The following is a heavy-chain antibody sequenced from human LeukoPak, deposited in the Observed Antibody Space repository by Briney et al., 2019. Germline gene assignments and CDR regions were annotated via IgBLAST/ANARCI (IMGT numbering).Heavy chain of an antibody. CDR2: INHSGST. Sequence: SEALSLTCAVSGGSFSGYYWSWIRPPPGKGLEWIGEINHSGSTNYNPSLKSRVTISVDTSKNQFSLRLSSVTAADTAVYYCARGREYYDFWSGYPTFDPWGQGTLVTVSS. J-gene: IGHJ5*02. CDR1: GGSFSGYY. D-gene: IGHD3-3*01. V-gene: IGHV4-34*01. CDR3: ARGREYYDFWSGYPTFDP.